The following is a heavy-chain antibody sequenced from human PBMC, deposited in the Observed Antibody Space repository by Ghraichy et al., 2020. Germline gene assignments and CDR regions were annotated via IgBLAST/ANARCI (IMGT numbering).Heavy chain of an antibody. CDR2: IYYSGST. D-gene: IGHD5-18*01. J-gene: IGHJ4*02. Sequence: ESLNISCTVSGGSISSDYWSWIRQPPGKGLEWIGYIYYSGSTNYNPSLKSRVTISVDTSKNQFSLKLSSVTAADTAVYYCARGRGYGYSYGYPFDYWGQGTLVTVSS. CDR3: ARGRGYGYSYGYPFDY. V-gene: IGHV4-59*01. CDR1: GGSISSDY.